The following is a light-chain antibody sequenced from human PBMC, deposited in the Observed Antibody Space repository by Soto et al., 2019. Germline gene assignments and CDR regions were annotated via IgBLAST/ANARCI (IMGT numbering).Light chain of an antibody. CDR1: QSVGTY. V-gene: IGKV3-11*01. CDR2: DAS. J-gene: IGKJ5*01. Sequence: VLRQSPATLSLSPGERATLSCWASQSVGTYLAWYQQRPGQAPRLLIYDASNRATGIPARFSGSGSGTDFTLTISSLGPEDCAVYYCQQRANWPPAFGQGTRLEIK. CDR3: QQRANWPPA.